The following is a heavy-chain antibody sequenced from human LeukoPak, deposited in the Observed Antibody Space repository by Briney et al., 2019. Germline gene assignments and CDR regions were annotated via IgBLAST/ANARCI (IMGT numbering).Heavy chain of an antibody. Sequence: GGSLTLSCAASGITFSDAWMSWVRQAPGKGLEWVGRIQSKSDGGTTDYAAPVKGRFTISRDDSKNTLYLQMNSLKTEDTALYYCTRDPLRRTMLTSCWGQGTLVTVSS. CDR1: GITFSDAW. V-gene: IGHV3-15*01. CDR2: IQSKSDGGTT. J-gene: IGHJ4*02. CDR3: TRDPLRRTMLTSC. D-gene: IGHD3-16*01.